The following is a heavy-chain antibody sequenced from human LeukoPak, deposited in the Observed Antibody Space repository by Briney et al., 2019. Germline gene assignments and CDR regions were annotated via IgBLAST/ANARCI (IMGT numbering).Heavy chain of an antibody. J-gene: IGHJ4*02. CDR1: GFTFSSYS. D-gene: IGHD3-16*01. V-gene: IGHV3-21*01. Sequence: WGSLRLSCAASGFTFSSYSMNWVRQAPGNGLEWVSSISSSSSYIYYADSVKGRFTISRDNAKNSQYLQMNSLRAEDTAVYYCARGKGGGDYWGQGTLVTVSS. CDR2: ISSSSSYI. CDR3: ARGKGGGDY.